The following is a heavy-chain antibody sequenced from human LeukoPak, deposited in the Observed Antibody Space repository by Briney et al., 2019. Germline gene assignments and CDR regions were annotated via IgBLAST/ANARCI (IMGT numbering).Heavy chain of an antibody. V-gene: IGHV3-21*01. CDR1: GFTFSNYW. D-gene: IGHD2-2*01. J-gene: IGHJ4*02. Sequence: PGGSLRLSCAASGFTFSNYWMNWVRQAPGKGLEWVSCISGSSSSSYIYYGDSVKGRFTISRDNAKNSLYLQMNSLRAEDTAVYYCARDTAVVPRLLDYWGQGTLVSVSS. CDR2: ISGSSSSSYI. CDR3: ARDTAVVPRLLDY.